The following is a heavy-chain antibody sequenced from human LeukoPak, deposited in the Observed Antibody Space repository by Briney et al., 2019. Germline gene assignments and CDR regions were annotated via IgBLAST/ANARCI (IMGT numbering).Heavy chain of an antibody. CDR1: GFTFSSYW. CDR3: AKAYYYDSTGYYLSGDY. D-gene: IGHD3-22*01. CDR2: IKQDGSEK. Sequence: GGSLRLSCAASGFTFSSYWMSWVRQAPGKGLEWVANIKQDGSEKYYVDSVKGRFTISRDNAKNSLYLQMNSLRAEDTAVYYCAKAYYYDSTGYYLSGDYWGQGTLVTVAS. J-gene: IGHJ4*02. V-gene: IGHV3-7*01.